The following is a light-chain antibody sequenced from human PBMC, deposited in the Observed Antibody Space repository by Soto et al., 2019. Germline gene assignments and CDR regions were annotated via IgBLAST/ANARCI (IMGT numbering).Light chain of an antibody. CDR2: DAS. J-gene: IGKJ1*01. V-gene: IGKV3-11*01. CDR1: QSVDSY. CDR3: QHRSNWPPT. Sequence: EIVLTQSPATLSLSPGERATLSCRASQSVDSYLAWYQQKVGQAPRLLIYDASNRATGIPARFSGSGSGTDFTLTISRLEPEDFAVYYCQHRSNWPPTFGQGTKGDIK.